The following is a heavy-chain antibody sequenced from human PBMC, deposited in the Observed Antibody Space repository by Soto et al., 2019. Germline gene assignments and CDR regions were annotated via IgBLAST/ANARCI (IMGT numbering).Heavy chain of an antibody. CDR3: ARSTHSVSYANGFDP. CDR2: VYYSGST. Sequence: PSETLSLTCTVSGGSMTGYYWSWIRQSPGKGLEWIGYVYYSGSTHYSPSLNSRVTISVETSKNQFSLHLTSVTAADTARYYCARSTHSVSYANGFDPGGQGSQVTVSA. V-gene: IGHV4-59*01. CDR1: GGSMTGYY. D-gene: IGHD2-21*01. J-gene: IGHJ5*02.